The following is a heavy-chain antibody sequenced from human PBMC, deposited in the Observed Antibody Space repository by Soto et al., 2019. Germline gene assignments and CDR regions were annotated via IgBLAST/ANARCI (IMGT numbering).Heavy chain of an antibody. CDR1: GGSISSYY. D-gene: IGHD6-13*01. Sequence: SETLSLTCTVSGGSISSYYWSWTRQPPGKGLEWIGYIYYSGSTNYNPSLKSRVTISVDTSKNQFSLKLSSVNAADTAVYYCARDREIEAAGIYYYYYGMDVWGQGTTVT. CDR3: ARDREIEAAGIYYYYYGMDV. V-gene: IGHV4-59*01. J-gene: IGHJ6*02. CDR2: IYYSGST.